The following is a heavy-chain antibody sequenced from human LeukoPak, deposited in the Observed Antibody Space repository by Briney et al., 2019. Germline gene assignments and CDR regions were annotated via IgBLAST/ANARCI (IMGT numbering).Heavy chain of an antibody. J-gene: IGHJ3*02. CDR1: GFTFSSYS. Sequence: KTGGSLRLSCAASGFTFSSYSMNWVRQAPGKGLEWVSSISSSSSYIYYADSVKGRFTISRDNAKNSLYLQMNSLRAEDTAVYYCAVWTVYSGAFDIWGQGTMVTVSS. CDR3: AVWTVYSGAFDI. D-gene: IGHD2-15*01. V-gene: IGHV3-21*01. CDR2: ISSSSSYI.